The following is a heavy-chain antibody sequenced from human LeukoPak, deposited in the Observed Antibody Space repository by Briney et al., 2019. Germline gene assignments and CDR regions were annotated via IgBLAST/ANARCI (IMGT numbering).Heavy chain of an antibody. V-gene: IGHV1-2*06. CDR3: AGIAEGSSWYWFDP. D-gene: IGHD6-13*01. J-gene: IGHJ5*02. CDR2: INPNSGGT. Sequence: ASVTVSCTASGYTFTGYYMHWVRQAPGQGLEWMGRINPNSGGTNYAQKLQGRVTMTTDTSTSTAYMELRSLRSDDTAVYYCAGIAEGSSWYWFDPWGQGTLVTVSS. CDR1: GYTFTGYY.